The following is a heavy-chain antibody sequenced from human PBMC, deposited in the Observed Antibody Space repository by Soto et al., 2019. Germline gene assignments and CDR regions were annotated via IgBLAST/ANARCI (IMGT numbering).Heavy chain of an antibody. Sequence: GASVKVSCKASGYTFTSYYMHWVRQAPGQGLEWMGIINPSGGSTSYAQKFQGRVTMTRDTSTSTVYMELSSLRSEDTAVYYCAREAYSSGWYTWFAPWGQGTRSPSPQ. CDR2: INPSGGST. CDR1: GYTFTSYY. CDR3: AREAYSSGWYTWFAP. D-gene: IGHD6-19*01. J-gene: IGHJ5*02. V-gene: IGHV1-46*01.